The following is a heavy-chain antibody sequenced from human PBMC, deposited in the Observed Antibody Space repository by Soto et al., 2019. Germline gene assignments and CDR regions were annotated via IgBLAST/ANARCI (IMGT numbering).Heavy chain of an antibody. CDR2: IIPIFGTA. CDR1: GGTFSSYA. V-gene: IGHV1-69*01. D-gene: IGHD1-26*01. Sequence: QVQLVQSGAEVKKPGSSVKVSCKASGGTFSSYAISWVRQAPGQGLEWMGGIIPIFGTANYAQKFQGRVTITADESTSTSYVELSSLRSEDTAVYYCAMNRRAEGWELQYYFDYWGQGTLVTVSS. J-gene: IGHJ4*02. CDR3: AMNRRAEGWELQYYFDY.